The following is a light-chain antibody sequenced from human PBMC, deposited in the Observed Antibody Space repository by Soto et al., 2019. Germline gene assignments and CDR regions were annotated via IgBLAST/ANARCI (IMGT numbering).Light chain of an antibody. CDR1: QRFGSSN. CDR3: QQDGNSPWT. V-gene: IGKV3-20*01. CDR2: STS. J-gene: IGKJ1*01. Sequence: EIVLTQSPGTLSLSPGERGTLSCRASQRFGSSNLAWYQQKSGQAPRLLIYSTSSRATGIPDRFSGSGSGTDFTLPISRLWPEDFAVYYCQQDGNSPWTFGQGTKVELK.